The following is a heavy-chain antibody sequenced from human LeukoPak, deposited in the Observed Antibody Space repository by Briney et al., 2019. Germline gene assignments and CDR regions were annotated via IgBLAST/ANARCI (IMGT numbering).Heavy chain of an antibody. Sequence: SETLSLTCTVSGGSIRSYYYSWIRQPPGKGLEWIGYIYYSGSTNYNPSLKSRVTISVDTSKSQFSLRVRFATAADTAMYYCARHSSWYNWFDPWGQGTLVTVSS. D-gene: IGHD6-13*01. J-gene: IGHJ5*02. CDR3: ARHSSWYNWFDP. V-gene: IGHV4-59*08. CDR2: IYYSGST. CDR1: GGSIRSYY.